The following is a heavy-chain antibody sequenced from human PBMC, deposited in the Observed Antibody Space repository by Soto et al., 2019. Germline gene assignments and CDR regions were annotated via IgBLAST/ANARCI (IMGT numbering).Heavy chain of an antibody. CDR1: GGSVSSGSYY. CDR2: IYYSGST. Sequence: SETLSLTCTVSGGSVSSGSYYWSWIRQPPGKGLEWIGYIYYSGSTNYNPSLKSRATISVDTSKNQFSLKLSSVTAADTAVYYCARDRCSSTSCYYSYYYYGMDVWGQGTTVTVSS. CDR3: ARDRCSSTSCYYSYYYYGMDV. J-gene: IGHJ6*02. D-gene: IGHD2-2*01. V-gene: IGHV4-61*01.